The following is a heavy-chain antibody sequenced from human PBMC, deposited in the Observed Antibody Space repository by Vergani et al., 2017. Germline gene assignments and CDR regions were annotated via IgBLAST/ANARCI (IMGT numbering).Heavy chain of an antibody. V-gene: IGHV3-23*01. J-gene: IGHJ4*02. Sequence: EVQLLESGGGLVQPGGSLRLSCEASGFSFPGYAMSWVRQAPGKELVWVSSVSGSSATPYYADSVKGRFIISRDNSKNTLHLQMNSLRADDTAVYYCTKGSRGYTGYFFEYWGQGTLATVSS. CDR1: GFSFPGYA. CDR3: TKGSRGYTGYFFEY. D-gene: IGHD5-12*01. CDR2: VSGSSATP.